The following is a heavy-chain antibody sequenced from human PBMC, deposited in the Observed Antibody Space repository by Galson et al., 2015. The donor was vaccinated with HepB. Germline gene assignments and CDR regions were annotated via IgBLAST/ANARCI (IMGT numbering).Heavy chain of an antibody. D-gene: IGHD2-21*02. Sequence: SLRLSCAASGFTFSSYGMHWVRQAPGKGLEWVAVISYDGSNKYYADSVKGRFTISRDNSKNTLYLQMDTLRVEDTAVYYCAKARTAYDAFDIWGQGTMVTVSS. CDR2: ISYDGSNK. CDR1: GFTFSSYG. V-gene: IGHV3-30*18. J-gene: IGHJ3*02. CDR3: AKARTAYDAFDI.